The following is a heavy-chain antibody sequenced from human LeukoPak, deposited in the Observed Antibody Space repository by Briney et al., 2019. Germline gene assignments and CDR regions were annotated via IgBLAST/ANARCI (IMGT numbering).Heavy chain of an antibody. CDR3: ARDSSSWYYFDY. CDR2: ISYDGSNK. Sequence: GGSLRLSCAASGFTFSSYAMHWVRQAPGKGMEWVAVISYDGSNKYYADSVKGRFTISRDNSKDTLYLQMNSLRAEGTAVYYCARDSSSWYYFDYWGQGTLVTVSS. J-gene: IGHJ4*02. D-gene: IGHD6-13*01. V-gene: IGHV3-30*04. CDR1: GFTFSSYA.